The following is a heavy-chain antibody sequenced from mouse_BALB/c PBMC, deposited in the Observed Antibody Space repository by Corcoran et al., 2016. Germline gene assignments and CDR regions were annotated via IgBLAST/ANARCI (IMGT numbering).Heavy chain of an antibody. J-gene: IGHJ4*01. CDR3: ARLYPGIAMDY. V-gene: IGHV1S136*01. CDR1: GYTFTSYV. Sequence: EVQLQQSGPELVKPGASVKMSCKASGYTFTSYVMHWVKQKPGQGLEWIGYINPYNDGTKYNEKFKGKATLTSDKSSSTAYMELSSLTSEDSTVYYCARLYPGIAMDYWGQGTSVTVSS. CDR2: INPYNDGT.